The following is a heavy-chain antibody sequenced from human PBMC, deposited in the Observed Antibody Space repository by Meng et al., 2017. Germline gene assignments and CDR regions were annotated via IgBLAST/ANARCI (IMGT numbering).Heavy chain of an antibody. CDR2: ISGSGGST. CDR1: GFTFSSYA. CDR3: AKSHLDLDY. Sequence: GESLKISCAASGFTFSSYAMSWVRQAPGKGLEWVSAISGSGGSTYYADSVKGRFTISRDNSKNTLYLQMNSLRAEDTAVYYCAKSHLDLDYWGQGTRVTVSS. J-gene: IGHJ4*02. V-gene: IGHV3-23*01.